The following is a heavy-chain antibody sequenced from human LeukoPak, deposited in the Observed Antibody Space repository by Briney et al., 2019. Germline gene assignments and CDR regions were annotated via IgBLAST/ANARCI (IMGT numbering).Heavy chain of an antibody. CDR1: GFTFRSYG. CDR3: ARDLGFSYGYGRANYYYYGMDV. V-gene: IGHV3-33*01. J-gene: IGHJ6*02. Sequence: GGSLRLSCAASGFTFRSYGMHWVRQAPGTGLEWVAVLWYDGSNKYYADSVKGRFTISRDNFKNTLYLQMNSLRAEDTAVYYCARDLGFSYGYGRANYYYYGMDVWGQGTTVTVSS. D-gene: IGHD5-18*01. CDR2: LWYDGSNK.